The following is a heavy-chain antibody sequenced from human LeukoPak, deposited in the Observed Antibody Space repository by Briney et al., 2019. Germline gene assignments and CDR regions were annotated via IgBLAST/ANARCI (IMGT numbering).Heavy chain of an antibody. Sequence: SVKVSCKGTGGTFNSYAISWVRQAPGQGLEWMGGIIPIFGTANYAQKFQGRVTITADESTSTAYMELSSLRSEDTAVYYCARKYCSSTSCYVPFFDYWGQGTLVTVSS. CDR3: ARKYCSSTSCYVPFFDY. CDR1: GGTFNSYA. D-gene: IGHD2-2*01. J-gene: IGHJ4*02. V-gene: IGHV1-69*13. CDR2: IIPIFGTA.